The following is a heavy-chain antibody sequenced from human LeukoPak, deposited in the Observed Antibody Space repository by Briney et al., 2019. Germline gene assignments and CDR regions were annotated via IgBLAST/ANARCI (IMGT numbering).Heavy chain of an antibody. CDR2: ISYDGSNK. CDR3: AKCAPPRGVRGSLDY. D-gene: IGHD3-10*01. V-gene: IGHV3-30*18. CDR1: GFTFSSYR. J-gene: IGHJ4*02. Sequence: GGSLRLPCAASGFTFSSYRMHWPRHAPDKGLEWVADISYDGSNKYYTDSVKGRFSISRNKSKNSLYLQMNSLRAEDTDVYYCAKCAPPRGVRGSLDYWGQGTLVTVSS.